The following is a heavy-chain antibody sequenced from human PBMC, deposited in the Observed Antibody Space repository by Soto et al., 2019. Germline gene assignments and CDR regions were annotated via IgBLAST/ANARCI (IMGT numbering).Heavy chain of an antibody. Sequence: GESLKISCKHSGFNFPTFWIAWVRQMPVKGLEWMGIIYPGDSDTTYSPSFQGQVTISADKSISTAYLQWSSLKASDTAIYYCARARLDSSGYSGYDFGNWFDPWGQGTLVTVSS. J-gene: IGHJ5*02. V-gene: IGHV5-51*01. D-gene: IGHD3-22*01. CDR1: GFNFPTFW. CDR2: IYPGDSDT. CDR3: ARARLDSSGYSGYDFGNWFDP.